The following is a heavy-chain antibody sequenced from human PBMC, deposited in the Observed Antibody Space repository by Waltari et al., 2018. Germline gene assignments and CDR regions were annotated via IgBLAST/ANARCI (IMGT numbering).Heavy chain of an antibody. CDR3: ARSSGVVPAAPLGYFDY. V-gene: IGHV3-48*02. Sequence: EVQLVESGGGLVQPGGSLRLSCAASGFTFSSYSMNWVRQAPGKGLEWVSYISSSRSTIYYADSVKGRFTISRDNAKNSLYLQMNSLRDEDTAVYYCARSSGVVPAAPLGYFDYWGQGTLVTVSS. CDR2: ISSSRSTI. J-gene: IGHJ4*02. D-gene: IGHD2-2*01. CDR1: GFTFSSYS.